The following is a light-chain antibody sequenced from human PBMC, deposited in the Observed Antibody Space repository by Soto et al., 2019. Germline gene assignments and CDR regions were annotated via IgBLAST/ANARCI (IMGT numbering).Light chain of an antibody. Sequence: EIVLTQSPATLSLSPGERATLSCRASQSVSSYLAWYQQKPGQAPRLLIYDASNRATGIPARFSGSGSGTDFTITISSLEPEDFAVYYWQQRSNWPPLTFGGGTKVEIK. V-gene: IGKV3-11*01. CDR3: QQRSNWPPLT. J-gene: IGKJ4*01. CDR1: QSVSSY. CDR2: DAS.